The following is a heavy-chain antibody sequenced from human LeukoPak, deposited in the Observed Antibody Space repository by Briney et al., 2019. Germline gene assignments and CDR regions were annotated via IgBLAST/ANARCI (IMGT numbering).Heavy chain of an antibody. D-gene: IGHD2-2*01. J-gene: IGHJ6*02. Sequence: GGSLRLSCSASGFTFSSYAMHWVRQAPGKGLEYVSAISSNGGSTYYADSVKGRFTISRDNSKNTLYLQMSSLRAEDTAVYYCVKDRGYCSSTSCSPYYYYGMDVWGQGTTVTVSS. CDR1: GFTFSSYA. V-gene: IGHV3-64D*06. CDR2: ISSNGGST. CDR3: VKDRGYCSSTSCSPYYYYGMDV.